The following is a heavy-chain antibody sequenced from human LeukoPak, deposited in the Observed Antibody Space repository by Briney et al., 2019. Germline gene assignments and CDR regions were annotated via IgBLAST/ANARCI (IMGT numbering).Heavy chain of an antibody. CDR1: GDTFSSYA. J-gene: IGHJ4*02. V-gene: IGHV1-69*04. Sequence: SVKVSCKASGDTFSSYAISWVRQAPGQGLEWMGRIIPILGIANYAQKFQGRVTITADKSTSTAYVELSSLRSEDTAVYYCARRYSGSYYYFDYWGQGTLVTVSS. CDR3: ARRYSGSYYYFDY. CDR2: IIPILGIA. D-gene: IGHD1-26*01.